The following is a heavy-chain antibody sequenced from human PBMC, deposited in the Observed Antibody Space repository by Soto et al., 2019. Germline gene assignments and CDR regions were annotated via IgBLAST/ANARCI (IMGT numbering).Heavy chain of an antibody. V-gene: IGHV3-23*01. Sequence: GGSLRLSCAASGFTFSSYSMSWVRQAPGKGLEWVSHITASGGTTYYADSVKGRFTVSRDSSRNTLYLQMNSLRAEDTACYYFSKGLHGNRNLDAFHILGQGTMVTVSS. CDR1: GFTFSSYS. J-gene: IGHJ3*02. CDR2: ITASGGTT. CDR3: SKGLHGNRNLDAFHI. D-gene: IGHD1-7*01.